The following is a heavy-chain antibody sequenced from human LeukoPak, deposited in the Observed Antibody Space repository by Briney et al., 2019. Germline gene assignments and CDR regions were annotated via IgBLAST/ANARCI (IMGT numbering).Heavy chain of an antibody. D-gene: IGHD6-6*01. Sequence: ASVKVSCKASGYTFTSYDINWVRQATGQGLEWMGWMNHNSGNTGYAQKFQGRVTITRNTSISTAYMELSSLRSEDTAVYYCARAHKLGGYYYYYMDVWGKGTSVTVSS. V-gene: IGHV1-8*03. CDR3: ARAHKLGGYYYYYMDV. CDR2: MNHNSGNT. CDR1: GYTFTSYD. J-gene: IGHJ6*03.